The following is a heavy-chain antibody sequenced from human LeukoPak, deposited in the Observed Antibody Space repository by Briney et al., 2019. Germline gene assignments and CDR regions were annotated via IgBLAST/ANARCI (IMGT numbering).Heavy chain of an antibody. Sequence: GGSLRLSCAASGFTFDDYGMSWVRQAPGKGLEWVSGINWNGGSTGYADSVNGRFTISRDNAKNSLYLQMNSLRAEDTALYYCARDGGRYKDSSGHRRIVAFDIWGQGTMVTVSS. CDR1: GFTFDDYG. J-gene: IGHJ3*02. CDR2: INWNGGST. CDR3: ARDGGRYKDSSGHRRIVAFDI. V-gene: IGHV3-20*04. D-gene: IGHD3-22*01.